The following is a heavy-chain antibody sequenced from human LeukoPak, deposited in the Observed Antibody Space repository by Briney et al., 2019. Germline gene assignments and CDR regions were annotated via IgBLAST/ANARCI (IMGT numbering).Heavy chain of an antibody. CDR2: INPNSGGT. J-gene: IGHJ4*02. V-gene: IGHV1-2*02. CDR1: GYTSTNYG. CDR3: ARDSYTVQDY. Sequence: ASVKVSCKASGYTSTNYGISWVRQAPGQGLEWMGWINPNSGGTNYAQKFQGRVTMTRDTSISTAYMELSRLRSDDTAVYYCARDSYTVQDYWGQGTLVTVSS. D-gene: IGHD1-1*01.